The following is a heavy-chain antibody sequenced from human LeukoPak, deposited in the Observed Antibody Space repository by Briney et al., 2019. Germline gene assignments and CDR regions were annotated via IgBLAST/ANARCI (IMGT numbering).Heavy chain of an antibody. CDR3: ARVRTQLRYFDWLYFDY. D-gene: IGHD3-9*01. V-gene: IGHV4-59*11. CDR2: IYYSGST. CDR1: GGSISRHY. Sequence: SETLSLTCTVSGGSISRHYWSWIRQPPGKGLEWIGYIYYSGSTNYNPSLKSRVTISVDTSKNQFSLKLSSVTAADTAVYYCARVRTQLRYFDWLYFDYWGQGTLVTVSS. J-gene: IGHJ4*02.